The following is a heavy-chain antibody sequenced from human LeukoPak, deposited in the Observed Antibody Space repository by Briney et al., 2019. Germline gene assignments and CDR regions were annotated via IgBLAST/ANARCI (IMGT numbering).Heavy chain of an antibody. Sequence: SETLSLTCAVSGYSISSGYYWGWIRQPPGKGLEWIGSIYHSGSTYYNPSLKSRVTISVDTSKNQFSLKLSSVTAADTAVYYCARANGIAARLPYYYGMDVWGQGTTVTVSS. J-gene: IGHJ6*02. CDR3: ARANGIAARLPYYYGMDV. CDR1: GYSISSGYY. D-gene: IGHD6-6*01. CDR2: IYHSGST. V-gene: IGHV4-38-2*01.